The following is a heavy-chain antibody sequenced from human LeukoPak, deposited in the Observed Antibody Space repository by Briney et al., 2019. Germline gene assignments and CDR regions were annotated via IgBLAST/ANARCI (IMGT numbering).Heavy chain of an antibody. CDR1: GGTFSSYA. V-gene: IGHV1-3*01. J-gene: IGHJ3*02. CDR3: ARAHPEGAFDI. Sequence: ASVKVSCKASGGTFSSYAISWVRQAPGQRLEWMGWINAGNGDTKYSQKFQGRVTITRDTSASTAYMELSSLRSEDTAVYYCARAHPEGAFDIWGQGTMVTVSS. CDR2: INAGNGDT.